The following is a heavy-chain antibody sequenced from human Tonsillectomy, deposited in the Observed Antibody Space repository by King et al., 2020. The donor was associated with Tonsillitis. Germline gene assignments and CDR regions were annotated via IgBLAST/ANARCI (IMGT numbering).Heavy chain of an antibody. CDR1: GFTFSSYA. V-gene: IGHV3-30*04. CDR3: ARGDSSGYYHY. Sequence: VQLVESGGGVVQPGRSLRLSCAASGFTFSSYAMHWVRQAPGKGLEWVAVISYDGSNEYYADSVKGRFTISRDDSQNTLYLQMNSLRPEDTAVYYCARGDSSGYYHYWGQGTLVTVSS. CDR2: ISYDGSNE. J-gene: IGHJ4*02. D-gene: IGHD3-22*01.